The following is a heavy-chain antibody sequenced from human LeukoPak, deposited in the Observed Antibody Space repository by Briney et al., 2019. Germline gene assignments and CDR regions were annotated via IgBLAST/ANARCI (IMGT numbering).Heavy chain of an antibody. J-gene: IGHJ4*02. V-gene: IGHV3-7*01. CDR1: GFTFSSYW. CDR2: IKQDGSEK. Sequence: GGSLRLSCAASGFTFSSYWMSWVRQAPGKGLEWAANIKQDGSEKYYVDSVKGRFTISRDNAKNSLYLQMNSLRAEDTAVYYCARDRPQSSSTDPYFDYWGQGTLVTVSS. CDR3: ARDRPQSSSTDPYFDY. D-gene: IGHD1-14*01.